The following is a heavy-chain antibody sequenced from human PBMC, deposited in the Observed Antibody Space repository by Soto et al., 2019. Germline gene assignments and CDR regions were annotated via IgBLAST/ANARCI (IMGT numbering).Heavy chain of an antibody. J-gene: IGHJ6*02. CDR3: ARSEEDSDYYYYGMDV. CDR1: GDTVSSNSVA. Sequence: SQTLSLTCVGSGDTVSSNSVAWNWVRQSLSRGLEWLGRTYYRSRWYSDYAVSVRSRIDISADTSKNQVSLQLNSVTPEDTAVYYCARSEEDSDYYYYGMDVWGQGTTVTVSS. D-gene: IGHD2-15*01. CDR2: TYYRSRWYS. V-gene: IGHV6-1*01.